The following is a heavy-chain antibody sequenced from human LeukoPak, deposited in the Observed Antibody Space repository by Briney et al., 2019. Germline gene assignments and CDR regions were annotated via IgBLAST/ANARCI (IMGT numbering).Heavy chain of an antibody. V-gene: IGHV1-8*01. J-gene: IGHJ5*02. Sequence: ASVKVSCKASGYTFANYDINWVRQAAGQGLEWMAWMNPNSGKSGFAQRFQVRITMTRDTSIDTAYMELTSLGAEDTAVYYCARKSCTSTSCLHPWGQGTLVIVSS. CDR1: GYTFANYD. CDR2: MNPNSGKS. CDR3: ARKSCTSTSCLHP. D-gene: IGHD2-2*01.